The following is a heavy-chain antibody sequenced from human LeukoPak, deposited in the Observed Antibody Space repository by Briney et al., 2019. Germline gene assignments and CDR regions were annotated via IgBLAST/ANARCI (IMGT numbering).Heavy chain of an antibody. CDR1: GGSISTSSYY. J-gene: IGHJ4*02. Sequence: PSETLSLTCTVSGGSISTSSYYWGWVRQPPGKGLEWIGSIYYSGSTYYNPSLKSRVTISVDTSKNQFSLKLSSVTAADTAVYYCARTDYGLLDYWGQGTLVTVSS. D-gene: IGHD4-17*01. CDR2: IYYSGST. CDR3: ARTDYGLLDY. V-gene: IGHV4-39*07.